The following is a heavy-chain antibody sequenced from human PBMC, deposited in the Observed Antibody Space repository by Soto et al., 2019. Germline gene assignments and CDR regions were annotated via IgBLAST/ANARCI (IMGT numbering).Heavy chain of an antibody. Sequence: VASVKVSCKASGGTFSSYAISWVRQAPGQGLEWMGGIIPIFGTANYAQKFQGRVTITADKSTSTAYMELSSLRSEDTAVYYCASAKVIRFLEWLTSYYYYGMDVWGQGTTVTVSS. CDR3: ASAKVIRFLEWLTSYYYYGMDV. D-gene: IGHD3-3*01. CDR2: IIPIFGTA. J-gene: IGHJ6*02. V-gene: IGHV1-69*06. CDR1: GGTFSSYA.